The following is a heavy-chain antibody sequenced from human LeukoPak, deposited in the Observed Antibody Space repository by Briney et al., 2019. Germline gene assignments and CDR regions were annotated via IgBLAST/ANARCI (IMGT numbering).Heavy chain of an antibody. J-gene: IGHJ6*03. Sequence: SETLSLTCTVSGGSISSSSYYWGWIRQPPGKGLEWIGSIYYSGSTYYNPSLKSRVTISVDTSKNQFSLKLSSVTAADTAVYYCARLKSPKNSYCSGGSCYSRRYYYYYMDVWGKGTTVTISS. D-gene: IGHD2-15*01. CDR2: IYYSGST. CDR3: ARLKSPKNSYCSGGSCYSRRYYYYYMDV. CDR1: GGSISSSSYY. V-gene: IGHV4-39*07.